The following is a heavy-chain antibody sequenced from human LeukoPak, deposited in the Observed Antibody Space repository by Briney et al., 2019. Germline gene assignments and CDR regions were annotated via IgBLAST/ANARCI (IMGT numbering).Heavy chain of an antibody. CDR3: ASLYYYDSSGYYWTFDY. D-gene: IGHD3-22*01. CDR1: GGTFSSYA. Sequence: SVKVSCKASGGTFSSYAISWVRQAPGQGLEWMGGIIPIFGTANYAQKFQGRVTITADGSTSTAYMELSSLRSEDTAVYYCASLYYYDSSGYYWTFDYWGQGTLVTVSS. V-gene: IGHV1-69*13. CDR2: IIPIFGTA. J-gene: IGHJ4*02.